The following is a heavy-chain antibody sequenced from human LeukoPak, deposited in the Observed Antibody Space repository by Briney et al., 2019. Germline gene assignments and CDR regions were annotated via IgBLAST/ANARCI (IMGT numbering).Heavy chain of an antibody. CDR2: INHSGST. CDR3: ARGGMTYYYGSGTSNWFDP. CDR1: GGSFSGYY. D-gene: IGHD3-10*01. Sequence: SETLSLTCAVYGGSFSGYYWSWIRQPPGKGLEWIGEINHSGSTNYNPSLKSRVTISVDTSKNQFSLKLSSLTAADTDVYYCARGGMTYYYGSGTSNWFDPWGQGTLVTVSS. V-gene: IGHV4-34*01. J-gene: IGHJ5*02.